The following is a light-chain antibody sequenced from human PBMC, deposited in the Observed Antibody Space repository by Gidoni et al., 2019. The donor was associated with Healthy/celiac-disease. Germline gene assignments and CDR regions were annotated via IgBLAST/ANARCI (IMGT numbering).Light chain of an antibody. V-gene: IGKV1-39*01. Sequence: DIQMTQSPSSLSASVGDRVTITCRASQSISSYLNWYQQKPGTAPKLLIYAASSLQSGVPSRFSGSGSGTDFTLTISSLQPEDFATYYCQQSYSTPPKFGQGTKVEIK. CDR2: AAS. CDR3: QQSYSTPPK. J-gene: IGKJ1*01. CDR1: QSISSY.